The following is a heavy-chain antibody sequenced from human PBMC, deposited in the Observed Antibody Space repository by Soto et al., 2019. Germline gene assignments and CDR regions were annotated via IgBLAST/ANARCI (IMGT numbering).Heavy chain of an antibody. CDR3: ARHRYYDGSVRGYGMDV. CDR2: ISNGGSFI. D-gene: IGHD3-16*01. J-gene: IGHJ6*02. CDR1: GFTFSDYY. Sequence: QVQLVESGGGLVKPGGSLRLSCAASGFTFSDYYMSWIRQAPGKGLEYISYISNGGSFIYYADSVKGRFTISRDTAKTXVYLQMNSLRAEDTALYYCARHRYYDGSVRGYGMDVWGQGTTVTVSS. V-gene: IGHV3-11*01.